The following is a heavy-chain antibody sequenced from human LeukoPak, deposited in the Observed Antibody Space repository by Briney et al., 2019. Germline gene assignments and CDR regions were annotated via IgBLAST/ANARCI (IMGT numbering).Heavy chain of an antibody. Sequence: GGSLRLSCAASGFTFSSYGMSWGRQAPGKGLEWVSVINSNSGNTFYADSVKGRFTISRDNSKNTLYLQMNSLRAEDTAVYYCARYDFLERYGMDVWGQGTTVTVSS. CDR1: GFTFSSYG. CDR3: ARYDFLERYGMDV. V-gene: IGHV3-23*01. J-gene: IGHJ6*02. CDR2: INSNSGNT. D-gene: IGHD3-3*01.